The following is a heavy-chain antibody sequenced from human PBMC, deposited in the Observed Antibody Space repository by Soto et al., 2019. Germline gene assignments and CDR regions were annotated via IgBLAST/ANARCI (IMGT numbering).Heavy chain of an antibody. CDR3: ARAKVTNWFDP. V-gene: IGHV4-31*03. CDR2: IYYSGST. J-gene: IGHJ5*02. CDR1: GGSISSGGYY. D-gene: IGHD2-21*02. Sequence: PSETLSLTCTVSGGSISSGGYYWSWIRRHPGKGLEWIGYIYYSGSTYYNPSLKSRVTISVDTSKNQFSLKLSSVTAADTAVYYCARAKVTNWFDPWGQGTLVTVSS.